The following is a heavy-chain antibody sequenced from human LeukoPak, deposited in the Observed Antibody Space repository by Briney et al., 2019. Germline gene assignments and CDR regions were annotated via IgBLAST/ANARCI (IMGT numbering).Heavy chain of an antibody. J-gene: IGHJ6*02. D-gene: IGHD3-10*01. Sequence: GRSLRLSCAASGFTFSSYAMHWVRQAPGKGLEWVAVISYDGSNKYYADSVKGRFTISRDNSKNTLYLQMNSLRAEDTAVYYCARDGTILLWFGELSASLSYYYGMDVWGQGTTVTVSS. V-gene: IGHV3-30-3*01. CDR3: ARDGTILLWFGELSASLSYYYGMDV. CDR2: ISYDGSNK. CDR1: GFTFSSYA.